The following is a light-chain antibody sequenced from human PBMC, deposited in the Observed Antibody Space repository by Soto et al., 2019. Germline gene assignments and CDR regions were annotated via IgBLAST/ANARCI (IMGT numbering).Light chain of an antibody. CDR1: QTIGQK. Sequence: EIVLAQSPATLSVTPGERITLSCRATQTIGQKLAWYLQRPGQAPSLLMYGASTRATDIPARFSGSVSGTEFTLTITGLQSEDFAVYYCQQYNGWPWTFGQGTRWISN. J-gene: IGKJ1*01. CDR2: GAS. CDR3: QQYNGWPWT. V-gene: IGKV3-15*01.